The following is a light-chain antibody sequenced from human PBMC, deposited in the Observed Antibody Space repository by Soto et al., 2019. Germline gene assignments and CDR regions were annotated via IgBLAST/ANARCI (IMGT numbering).Light chain of an antibody. CDR1: SSDVGDYNY. Sequence: QSALTQPASVSGSPGQSITISCTETSSDVGDYNYVSWYQQHPGKAPKLMLFDVSNRPSGVSNRFSGSKSGNTASLTISGFQAEDEADYYCSSFTTSSSVVFGGGTKLTVL. CDR3: SSFTTSSSVV. J-gene: IGLJ2*01. CDR2: DVS. V-gene: IGLV2-14*01.